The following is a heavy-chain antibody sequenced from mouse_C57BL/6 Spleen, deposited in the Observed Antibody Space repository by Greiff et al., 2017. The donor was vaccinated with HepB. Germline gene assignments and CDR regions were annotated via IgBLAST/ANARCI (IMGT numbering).Heavy chain of an antibody. Sequence: VQLQQSGPELVKPGASVKISCKASGYTFTDYYMNWGKQSHGKSLEWIGDINPNNGGTSYNQKFKGKATLTVDKSSSKAYMELRSLTSEDSAVYYCAKGPDGENGFSYWGQGTLVTVSA. CDR3: AKGPDGENGFSY. CDR2: INPNNGGT. J-gene: IGHJ3*01. D-gene: IGHD3-3*01. CDR1: GYTFTDYY. V-gene: IGHV1-26*01.